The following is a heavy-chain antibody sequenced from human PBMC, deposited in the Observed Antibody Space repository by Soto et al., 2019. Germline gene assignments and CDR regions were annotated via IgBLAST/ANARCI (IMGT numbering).Heavy chain of an antibody. CDR3: AKDRYSSSWYW. CDR2: ISGSGGTT. D-gene: IGHD6-13*01. J-gene: IGHJ4*02. Sequence: GGSLRLSCAASGFTFSSYAMSWVRQAPGKGLEWVSAISGSGGTTYYADSVKGRFTISRDNSKNTLYLQMNSLRAEDTAVYYCAKDRYSSSWYWGGQGTLVTVSS. CDR1: GFTFSSYA. V-gene: IGHV3-23*01.